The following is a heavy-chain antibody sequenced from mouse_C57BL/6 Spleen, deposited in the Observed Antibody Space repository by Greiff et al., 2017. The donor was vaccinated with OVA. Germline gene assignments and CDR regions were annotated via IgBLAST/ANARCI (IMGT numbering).Heavy chain of an antibody. D-gene: IGHD1-1*01. CDR1: GYTFTSYW. CDR2: IHPNSGST. V-gene: IGHV1-64*01. CDR3: AREPYGSSHWYFDV. J-gene: IGHJ1*03. Sequence: QVQLQQPGAELVKPGASVKLSCKASGYTFTSYWMHWVKQRPGQGLEWIGMIHPNSGSTNYNEKFKSKATLTVDKSSSTAYMQLSSLTSEDSAVYYCAREPYGSSHWYFDVWGTGTTVTVSS.